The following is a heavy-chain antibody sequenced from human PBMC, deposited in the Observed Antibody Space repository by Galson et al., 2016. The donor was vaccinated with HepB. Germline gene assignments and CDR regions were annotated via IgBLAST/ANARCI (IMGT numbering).Heavy chain of an antibody. CDR2: IGGKPYGVTI. J-gene: IGHJ4*02. CDR3: VADHGGFDALDF. Sequence: SLRLSCAAAGFTFVDYAMGWCRQAPGKGLEWIGYIGGKPYGVTIRYDASVKGRFTISRDDSKNIAYLQMDSLNAEDTAIYYCVADHGGFDALDFWGQGTLVTVSS. D-gene: IGHD4-23*01. CDR1: GFTFVDYA. V-gene: IGHV3-49*03.